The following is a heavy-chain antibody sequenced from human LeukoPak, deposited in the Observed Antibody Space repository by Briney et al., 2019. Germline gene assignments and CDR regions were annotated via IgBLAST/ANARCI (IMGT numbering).Heavy chain of an antibody. CDR2: ISYDRSNK. J-gene: IGHJ4*02. CDR1: GFTFSNCA. Sequence: PGRSLRLSCAASGFTFSNCALHWVRQAPGKGLEWVASISYDRSNKQYADSVKGRFTISRDNSKNTLYLQMNSLRAEDTAVYYCARDSMAPYDSSGYYRGGIDYWGQGTLVTVSS. V-gene: IGHV3-30-3*01. D-gene: IGHD3-22*01. CDR3: ARDSMAPYDSSGYYRGGIDY.